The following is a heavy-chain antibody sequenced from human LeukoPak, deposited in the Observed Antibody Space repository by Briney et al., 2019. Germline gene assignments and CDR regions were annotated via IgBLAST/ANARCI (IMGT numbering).Heavy chain of an antibody. J-gene: IGHJ1*01. Sequence: RASVKVSCKASGYTFTSYYMHWVRQAPGQGLEWMGIINPSGGSTSYAQKFQGRVTMTRDTSTSTVYMELSSLRSEDTAVYYCAREATPGYGGNSGYFQHWGQGTPVTVSS. V-gene: IGHV1-46*01. CDR3: AREATPGYGGNSGYFQH. CDR2: INPSGGST. D-gene: IGHD4-23*01. CDR1: GYTFTSYY.